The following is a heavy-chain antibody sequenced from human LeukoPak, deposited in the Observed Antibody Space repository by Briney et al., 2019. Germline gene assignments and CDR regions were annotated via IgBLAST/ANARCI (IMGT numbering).Heavy chain of an antibody. Sequence: ASVKVSCKSYGYTFTSYFMHWVRQAPGQGLEWMGWINPNSGGTDYAQKFQGRVTMTRDTSISTAYMELSRPRSDDTAVYYCARGDDNGDYEGIDWGQGTLVTVSS. V-gene: IGHV1-2*02. CDR2: INPNSGGT. J-gene: IGHJ4*02. CDR1: GYTFTSYF. D-gene: IGHD4-17*01. CDR3: ARGDDNGDYEGID.